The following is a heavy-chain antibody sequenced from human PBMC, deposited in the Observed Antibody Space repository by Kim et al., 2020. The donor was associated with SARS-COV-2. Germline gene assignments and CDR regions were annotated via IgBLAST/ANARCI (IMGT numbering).Heavy chain of an antibody. CDR2: IYYSGST. Sequence: SETLSLTCTVSGGSISSSSYYWGWIRQPPGKGLEWIGSIYYSGSTYYNPSLKSRVTISVDTSKNQFSLKLSSVTAADTAVYYCARRHYGDYPLYNWFDPWPGNPGHRLL. V-gene: IGHV4-39*01. CDR3: ARRHYGDYPLYNWFDP. CDR1: GGSISSSSYY. D-gene: IGHD4-17*01. J-gene: IGHJ5*02.